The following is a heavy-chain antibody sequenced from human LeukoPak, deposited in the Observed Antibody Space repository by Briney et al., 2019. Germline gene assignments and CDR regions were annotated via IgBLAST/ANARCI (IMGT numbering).Heavy chain of an antibody. Sequence: PSETLSLTCTVSGGSISSYYWSWIRQPPGKGLEWIGYIYYSGSTNYNPSLKSRVTISVDTSKNQFSPKLSSVTAADTAVYYCAREGSGSYYNLDPWGQGTLVTVSS. V-gene: IGHV4-59*01. CDR2: IYYSGST. J-gene: IGHJ5*02. CDR3: AREGSGSYYNLDP. CDR1: GGSISSYY. D-gene: IGHD3-10*01.